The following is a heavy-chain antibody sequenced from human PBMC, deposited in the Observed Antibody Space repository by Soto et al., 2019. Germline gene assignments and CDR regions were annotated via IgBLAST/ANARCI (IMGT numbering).Heavy chain of an antibody. D-gene: IGHD3-3*01. CDR2: INPNSGGT. Sequence: ASVKVSCKASGYTFTGYYMHWVRQAPGQGLEWMGWINPNSGGTNYAQKFQGWVTMTRDTSISTAYMELSRLRSDDTAVYYCAREGGKTIFGVVKSTAGAFDIWGQGTMVTVSS. J-gene: IGHJ3*02. CDR3: AREGGKTIFGVVKSTAGAFDI. CDR1: GYTFTGYY. V-gene: IGHV1-2*04.